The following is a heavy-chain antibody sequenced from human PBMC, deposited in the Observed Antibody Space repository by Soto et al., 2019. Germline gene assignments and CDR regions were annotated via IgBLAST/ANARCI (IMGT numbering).Heavy chain of an antibody. Sequence: QVQLVQSGAEVKKPGSSVKVSCKASGGTFGSYAFSWVRQAPGQGLEWMGGSIPVSGAAHYAQKFQGRVTITADESTSTAYMELSSLSSQDTAVYYCATALGCRSTSCTLDSWGQGTRVIVSS. CDR3: ATALGCRSTSCTLDS. CDR2: SIPVSGAA. CDR1: GGTFGSYA. V-gene: IGHV1-69*01. J-gene: IGHJ4*02. D-gene: IGHD2-2*01.